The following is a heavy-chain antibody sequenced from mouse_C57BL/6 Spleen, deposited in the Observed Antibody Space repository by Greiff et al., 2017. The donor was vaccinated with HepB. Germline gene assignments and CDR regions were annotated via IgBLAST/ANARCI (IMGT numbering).Heavy chain of an antibody. CDR1: GYAFSSYW. D-gene: IGHD1-1*01. V-gene: IGHV1-80*01. CDR3: ARGGVYGAMDY. CDR2: IYPGDGDT. Sequence: VKLQQSGAELVKPGASVKISCKASGYAFSSYWMNWVKQRPGKGLEWIGQIYPGDGDTNYNGKFKGKATLTADKSSSTAYMQLSSLTSEDSAVYFCARGGVYGAMDYWGQGTSVTVSS. J-gene: IGHJ4*01.